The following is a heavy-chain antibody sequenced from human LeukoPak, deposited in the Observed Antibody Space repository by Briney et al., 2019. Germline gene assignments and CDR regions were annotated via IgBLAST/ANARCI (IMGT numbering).Heavy chain of an antibody. D-gene: IGHD3-9*01. CDR3: ARDRAYYDILTGYAY. J-gene: IGHJ4*02. CDR2: IKQDGSEK. V-gene: IGHV3-7*01. Sequence: GRSLRLSCAASGFTFSSYWMSWVRQAPGKGLEWVANIKQDGSEKYYVDSVKGRFTISRDNAKNSLYLQMNSLRAEDTAVYYCARDRAYYDILTGYAYWGQGTLVTVSS. CDR1: GFTFSSYW.